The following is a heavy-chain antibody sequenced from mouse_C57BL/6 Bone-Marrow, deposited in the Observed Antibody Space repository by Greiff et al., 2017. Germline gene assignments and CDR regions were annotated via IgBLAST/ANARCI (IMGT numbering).Heavy chain of an antibody. J-gene: IGHJ4*01. CDR2: IHPNSGST. V-gene: IGHV1-64*01. Sequence: QVQLKQPGAELVKPGASVKLSCKASGYTFTSYWLHWVKQRPGQGLEWIGMIHPNSGSTNYNEKFKSKATLTVYKSSSTAYMQLSSLTSGDSAVYYCARWGDYWGQGTSVTVSS. CDR3: ARWGDY. CDR1: GYTFTSYW.